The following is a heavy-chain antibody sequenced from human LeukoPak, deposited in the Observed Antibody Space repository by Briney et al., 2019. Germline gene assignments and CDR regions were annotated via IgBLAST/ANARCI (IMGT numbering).Heavy chain of an antibody. CDR2: IYYSGST. D-gene: IGHD2-2*01. Sequence: PSETLSLTCTVSGGSISSGDYYWSWIRQPPGKGLEWIGYIYYSGSTYYNPSLKSRVTISVDTSKNQFSLKPSSVTAADTAVYYCARFYCSSTSCLFDYWGQGTLVTVSS. J-gene: IGHJ4*02. CDR1: GGSISSGDYY. V-gene: IGHV4-30-4*01. CDR3: ARFYCSSTSCLFDY.